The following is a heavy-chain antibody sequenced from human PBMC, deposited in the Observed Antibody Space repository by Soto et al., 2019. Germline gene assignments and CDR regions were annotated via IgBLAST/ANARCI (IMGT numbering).Heavy chain of an antibody. CDR2: ISGSGGST. J-gene: IGHJ4*02. CDR3: AKADSSGYYYQEGFFDY. Sequence: GGSLRLSCAASGFTFSSYAMSWVRQAPGKGLEWVSAISGSGGSTYYADSVKGRFTISRDNSKNTLYLQMNSLRAEDTAVYYCAKADSSGYYYQEGFFDYWGQGTLVNVSS. CDR1: GFTFSSYA. V-gene: IGHV3-23*01. D-gene: IGHD3-22*01.